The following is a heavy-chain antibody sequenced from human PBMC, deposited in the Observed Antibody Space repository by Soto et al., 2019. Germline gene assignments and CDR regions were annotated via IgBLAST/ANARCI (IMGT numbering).Heavy chain of an antibody. D-gene: IGHD3-22*01. Sequence: PSETLSLTCTVSGGSVSSGSYYWSWIRQPPGKGLEWIGYIYYSGSTNYNPSLKSRVTISVDTSKNQFSLKLSSVTAADTAVYYCARGEYYDSSGYYSPDAFDISGQGTMVTVSS. CDR3: ARGEYYDSSGYYSPDAFDI. CDR2: IYYSGST. CDR1: GGSVSSGSYY. J-gene: IGHJ3*02. V-gene: IGHV4-61*01.